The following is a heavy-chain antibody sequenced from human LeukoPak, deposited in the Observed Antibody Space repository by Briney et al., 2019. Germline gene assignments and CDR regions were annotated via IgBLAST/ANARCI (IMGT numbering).Heavy chain of an antibody. CDR3: ARAIQYRTPVDY. D-gene: IGHD1-1*01. CDR2: ISYDGGYK. V-gene: IGHV3-30*04. Sequence: GTSLRLSCAASGFSFSNFGIHWVRKAPGKGLEWVAIISYDGGYKYFGESVKGRFSISRDNSKNTVYLQMNSLRDDDTAVYFCARAIQYRTPVDYWGQGTLVTVSS. CDR1: GFSFSNFG. J-gene: IGHJ4*02.